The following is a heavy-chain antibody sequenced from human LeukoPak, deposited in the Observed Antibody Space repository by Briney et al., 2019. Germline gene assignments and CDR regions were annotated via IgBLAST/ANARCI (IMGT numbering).Heavy chain of an antibody. V-gene: IGHV4-61*02. CDR2: IYSSGST. D-gene: IGHD4-11*01. J-gene: IGHJ3*01. CDR1: GGSISSGSYY. CDR3: ARETVRPYYSNDASDV. Sequence: SQTLSLTCTVSGGSISSGSYYWSWIRQPAGKGLEYIGRIYSSGSTNYNPSLRSRLTISVDTSKNQFSLKLSSVTAADTAVYFCARETVRPYYSNDASDVWGQGTMVTVSS.